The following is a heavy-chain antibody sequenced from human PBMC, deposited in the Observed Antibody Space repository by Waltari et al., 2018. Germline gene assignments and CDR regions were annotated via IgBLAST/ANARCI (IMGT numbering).Heavy chain of an antibody. Sequence: QVQLVESGGGVVQPGRSLRLSCAASGFTFSDYGIHWVRQAPGEGLEWVAVIVYDGSFKYYADSVKGRFTISRDNSKNTLYLQMNSLRAEDTAVYYCARDLDHGRAGFCDYWGQGTLVTVSS. CDR2: IVYDGSFK. CDR1: GFTFSDYG. CDR3: ARDLDHGRAGFCDY. D-gene: IGHD3-10*01. V-gene: IGHV3-33*01. J-gene: IGHJ4*02.